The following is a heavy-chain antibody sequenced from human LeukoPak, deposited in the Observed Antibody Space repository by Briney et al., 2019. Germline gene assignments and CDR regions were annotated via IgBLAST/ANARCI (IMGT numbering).Heavy chain of an antibody. V-gene: IGHV4-34*01. CDR1: GGSXXGYF. D-gene: IGHD2-2*01. CDR3: ARRAGMTSVDY. Sequence: PSETLSLTCGVYGGSXXGYFWTWIRQPXXXXXEWIGEINHGGSTNYNPSLKSRVTISVDTSKSQFSLKLTSATAADTAVYYCARRAGMTSVDYWGQGTLVTVST. J-gene: IGHJ4*02. CDR2: INHGGST.